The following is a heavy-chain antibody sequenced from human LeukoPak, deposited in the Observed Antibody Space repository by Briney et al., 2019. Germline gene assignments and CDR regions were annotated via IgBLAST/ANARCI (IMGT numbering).Heavy chain of an antibody. Sequence: SETLSLTCTVSGGSINRYYWNWIRQPPGKGLEWIGYIYYSGSTNYNPSLKSRVTISVDPSKNQFSLNLTSVTAADTAVYYCARTYYYGSGRYFDYWGQGTLVTVSS. CDR1: GGSINRYY. D-gene: IGHD3-10*01. J-gene: IGHJ4*02. CDR2: IYYSGST. CDR3: ARTYYYGSGRYFDY. V-gene: IGHV4-59*01.